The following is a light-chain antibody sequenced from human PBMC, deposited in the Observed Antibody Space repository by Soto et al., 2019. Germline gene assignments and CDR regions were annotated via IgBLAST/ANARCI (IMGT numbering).Light chain of an antibody. CDR3: ATWDDSLNGLV. J-gene: IGLJ1*01. CDR1: TSNIGSNT. V-gene: IGLV1-44*01. CDR2: SNN. Sequence: QPVLTQPPSASGTPGQTVTISCSGSTSNIGSNTVNWYQQLPGTAPKLLIFSNNQRPSGVPDRFSGSKSGTSASLAISGLQSEDEAAYYCATWDDSLNGLVFGTGTKVTVL.